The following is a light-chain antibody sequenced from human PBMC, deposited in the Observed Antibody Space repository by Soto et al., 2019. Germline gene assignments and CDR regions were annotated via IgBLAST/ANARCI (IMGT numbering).Light chain of an antibody. V-gene: IGKV3-15*01. Sequence: EMVMTQSPATLSVSPGERATLSCRASQSVSTNLAWYQHKPGHPPRLLFYGASTRATGIPARFSGSASGTEFTLTIGSLQSEDFAVYYCRQYYNWPPMYTFGQGTKLEI. CDR2: GAS. CDR3: RQYYNWPPMYT. CDR1: QSVSTN. J-gene: IGKJ2*01.